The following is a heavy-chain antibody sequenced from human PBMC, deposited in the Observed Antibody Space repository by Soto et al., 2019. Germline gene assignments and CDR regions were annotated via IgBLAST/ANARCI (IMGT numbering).Heavy chain of an antibody. CDR3: ARSGTPAGY. CDR2: ISANNGNT. CDR1: GYTFTSYA. D-gene: IGHD3-10*01. Sequence: QVQLVQSGAEVKKPGASVKVSCKASGYTFTSYAISWVRQAPGQGLEWMGWISANNGNTNYAQKLQDRVTMTTDTPTTTAYIELRRLRSDDTALDYCARSGTPAGYWGQGTLGTVSS. J-gene: IGHJ4*02. V-gene: IGHV1-18*01.